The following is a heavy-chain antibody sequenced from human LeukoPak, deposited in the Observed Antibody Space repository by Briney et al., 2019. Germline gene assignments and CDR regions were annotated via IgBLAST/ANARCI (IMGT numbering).Heavy chain of an antibody. V-gene: IGHV4-34*01. CDR3: ARPHINSGRYYYMDV. D-gene: IGHD3-22*01. Sequence: SETLSLTCAVYGGSFSGCYWNWIRQPPGKGLEWIGEINHSGSTNYNPSLKSRVTVSVDASKSQFSLKLSSMTAADTAVYYCARPHINSGRYYYMDVWGKGTTVTVSS. CDR2: INHSGST. CDR1: GGSFSGCY. J-gene: IGHJ6*03.